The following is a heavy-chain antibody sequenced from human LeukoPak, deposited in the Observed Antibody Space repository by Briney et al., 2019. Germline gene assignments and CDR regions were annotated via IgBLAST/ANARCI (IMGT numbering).Heavy chain of an antibody. V-gene: IGHV3-33*01. Sequence: PGGSLRLSCAASGFTFSNHGMHWVRQAPGKGLEWVALIWYDGSNKEYAESVKGRFTISRDNSKNTLYLQMNSLRDEDTAVYYCARDGRCGGDCYASWGQGTLVTVSS. D-gene: IGHD2-21*02. CDR3: ARDGRCGGDCYAS. J-gene: IGHJ4*02. CDR1: GFTFSNHG. CDR2: IWYDGSNK.